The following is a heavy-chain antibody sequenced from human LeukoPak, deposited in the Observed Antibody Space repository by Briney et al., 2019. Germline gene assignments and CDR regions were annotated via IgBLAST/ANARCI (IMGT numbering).Heavy chain of an antibody. Sequence: GALSLSCAASGFTFNNYGMHWVRQAPGKGLEWVAFIRYDGSNKYYAESVKGRFTISRDDSKNTLYLQMQSLRAEDTAVYYCAKPMTTVTPFDYWGQGTLVTVSS. D-gene: IGHD4-17*01. V-gene: IGHV3-30*02. J-gene: IGHJ4*02. CDR1: GFTFNNYG. CDR3: AKPMTTVTPFDY. CDR2: IRYDGSNK.